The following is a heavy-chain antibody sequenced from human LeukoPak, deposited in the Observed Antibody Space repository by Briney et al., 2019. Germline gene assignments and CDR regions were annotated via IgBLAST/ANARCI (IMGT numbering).Heavy chain of an antibody. Sequence: SETLSLTCTVSGGSINSGSYYWSWIRQPAGTGLEWIGHIYTTGSISYNPSLKSRVTISLDTSKNQFSLRLRSVTAADTAVYYCARRLGHGSGSYGHDYWGQGTLVTVSS. CDR2: IYTTGSI. D-gene: IGHD3-10*01. CDR1: GGSINSGSYY. V-gene: IGHV4-61*09. J-gene: IGHJ4*02. CDR3: ARRLGHGSGSYGHDY.